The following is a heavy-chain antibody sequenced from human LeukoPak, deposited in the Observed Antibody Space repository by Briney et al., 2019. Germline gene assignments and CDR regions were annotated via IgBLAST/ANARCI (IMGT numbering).Heavy chain of an antibody. CDR2: INPNSGGT. V-gene: IGHV1-2*02. J-gene: IGHJ4*02. CDR1: GYTFTGYY. Sequence: ASVKVSCKASGYTFTGYYMRWVRQAPGQGLEWIGWINPNSGGTNYAQQFQGRVTMTRDTSISTAYMELSRLRSDDTAVYYCARDEKAYYYDSSGYYLGYWGQGTLVTVSS. D-gene: IGHD3-22*01. CDR3: ARDEKAYYYDSSGYYLGY.